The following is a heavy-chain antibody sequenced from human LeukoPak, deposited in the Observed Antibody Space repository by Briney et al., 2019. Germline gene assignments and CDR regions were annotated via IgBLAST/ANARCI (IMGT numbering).Heavy chain of an antibody. CDR1: GFTFSSYA. D-gene: IGHD1-1*01. V-gene: IGHV3-30-3*01. CDR3: GRGQNEGFFDY. J-gene: IGHJ4*02. Sequence: PGGSLRLSCAASGFTFSSYAMHWVRQAPGKGLEWVAVISYDGSNKYYADSVKGRFTISRDNSKNTLYLQMNSLRAEDTAVYYCGRGQNEGFFDYGGQGPLVPVPS. CDR2: ISYDGSNK.